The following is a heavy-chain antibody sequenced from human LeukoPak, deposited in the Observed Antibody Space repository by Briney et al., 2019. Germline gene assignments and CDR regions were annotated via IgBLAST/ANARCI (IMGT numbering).Heavy chain of an antibody. CDR2: IIPIFGTA. Sequence: GASVKVSCMASGGTFSSYAISWVRQAPGQGLEWMGGIIPIFGTANYAQKFQGRVTITTDESTSTAYMELSSLRSEDTAVYYCALDSSGYYYGYWGQGTLVTVSS. J-gene: IGHJ4*02. D-gene: IGHD3-22*01. V-gene: IGHV1-69*05. CDR1: GGTFSSYA. CDR3: ALDSSGYYYGY.